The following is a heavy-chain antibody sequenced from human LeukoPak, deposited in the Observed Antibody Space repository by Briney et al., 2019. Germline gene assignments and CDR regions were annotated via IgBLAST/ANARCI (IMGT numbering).Heavy chain of an antibody. V-gene: IGHV4-59*08. D-gene: IGHD3-10*01. J-gene: IGHJ4*02. CDR3: ARYGSGTYPRFDY. CDR2: IYNSGST. CDR1: GGSISGYY. Sequence: PSETLSLTCTVSGGSISGYYWSWIRQSSGKGLEWIGYIYNSGSTNYNPSLQSRVTISVDTSKNQFSLNLSSVTAADTAVYYCARYGSGTYPRFDYWGQGTLVTVCS.